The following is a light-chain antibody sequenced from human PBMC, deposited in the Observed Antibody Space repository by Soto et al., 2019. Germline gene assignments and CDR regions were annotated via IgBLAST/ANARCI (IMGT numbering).Light chain of an antibody. V-gene: IGLV2-14*01. CDR2: DVS. Sequence: QSVLTQPASVSGSPGQSSTISCTGTSSDVGGYNYVSWYQQHPGKAPKLMIYDVSNRPSGVSNRFSGSKSGNTASLTISGLQAEDEADYYCSSYTSSSTLPYVFGTGTKLTVL. CDR3: SSYTSSSTLPYV. CDR1: SSDVGGYNY. J-gene: IGLJ1*01.